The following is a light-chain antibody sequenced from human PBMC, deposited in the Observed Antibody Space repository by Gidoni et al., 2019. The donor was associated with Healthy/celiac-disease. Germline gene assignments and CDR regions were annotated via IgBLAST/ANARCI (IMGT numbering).Light chain of an antibody. V-gene: IGLV1-40*01. J-gene: IGLJ2*01. Sequence: QSVLTQPPSVSGAPGQRVTISCTGSSSNIGAGYAVHWYQQLPGTAPKPLIYGNSNRPSGVPDRFSGSKSGTSASLAITGLQAEDEADYYCQSYDSSLSGHVVFGGGTKLTVL. CDR1: SSNIGAGYA. CDR2: GNS. CDR3: QSYDSSLSGHVV.